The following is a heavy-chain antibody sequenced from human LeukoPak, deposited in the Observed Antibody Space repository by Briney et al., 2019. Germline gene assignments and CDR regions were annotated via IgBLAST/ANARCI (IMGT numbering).Heavy chain of an antibody. CDR2: ISYDGSNK. CDR1: GFTFSSYG. J-gene: IGHJ6*02. V-gene: IGHV3-30*18. D-gene: IGHD5-18*01. CDR3: AKDRGYSYGSLGMDV. Sequence: PGGSLRLSCAASGFTFSSYGMHWVRQAPGKGLEWVAVISYDGSNKYYADSVKGRFTISRDNSKNTLYLQMNSLRAEDTAVYYCAKDRGYSYGSLGMDVWGQGTMVTVSS.